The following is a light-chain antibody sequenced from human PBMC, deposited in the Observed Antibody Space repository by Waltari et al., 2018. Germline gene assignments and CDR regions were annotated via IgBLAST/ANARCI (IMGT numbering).Light chain of an antibody. CDR2: GAS. CDR3: LQYNNWPPYT. CDR1: QSVSSN. Sequence: EIVMTQSPATLSVSPGERATLSCRASQSVSSNLAWYQQKPGQAPGLLIYGASTRASGISARLSGSGSGTEFTLTISSLQSEDFAVYYCLQYNNWPPYTFGQGTKLEI. V-gene: IGKV3-15*01. J-gene: IGKJ2*01.